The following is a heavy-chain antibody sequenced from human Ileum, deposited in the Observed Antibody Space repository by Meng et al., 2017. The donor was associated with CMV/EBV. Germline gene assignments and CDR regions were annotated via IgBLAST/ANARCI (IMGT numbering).Heavy chain of an antibody. Sequence: GFNFDDYAMHWVRQPPGRGLEWVSLISWAGDTTYHADSLKGRFTTSRDNSKNSLYLEIKSLRPEDTAIYYCTKGFYGSGSYLSYFDSWGQGTLVTVSS. CDR3: TKGFYGSGSYLSYFDS. V-gene: IGHV3-43D*03. D-gene: IGHD3-10*01. J-gene: IGHJ4*02. CDR2: ISWAGDTT. CDR1: GFNFDDYA.